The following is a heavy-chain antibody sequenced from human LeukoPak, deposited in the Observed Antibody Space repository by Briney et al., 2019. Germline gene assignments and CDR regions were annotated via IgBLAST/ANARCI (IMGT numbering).Heavy chain of an antibody. Sequence: QPGGSLRLSCAASGFTFDDYAMHWVRQAPGKGLEWVSGISWNSGSIGYADSVKGRFTISRDNSKNTLYLQMNSLRAEDTAVYYCAKELHKRYYYDSSGYYPPEYWGQGTLVTVSS. V-gene: IGHV3-9*01. CDR1: GFTFDDYA. J-gene: IGHJ4*02. D-gene: IGHD3-22*01. CDR2: ISWNSGSI. CDR3: AKELHKRYYYDSSGYYPPEY.